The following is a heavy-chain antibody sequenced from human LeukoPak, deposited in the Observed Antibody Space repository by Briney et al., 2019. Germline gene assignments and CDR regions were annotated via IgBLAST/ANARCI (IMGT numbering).Heavy chain of an antibody. J-gene: IGHJ4*02. CDR1: GFTFNNYV. CDR2: ISGSGTTT. CDR3: AKHVASTWLFDY. D-gene: IGHD6-13*01. V-gene: IGHV3-23*01. Sequence: PGGSLRLSCAASGFTFNNYVMTWVRQAPGKGLEWVSVISGSGTTTYYADSLKGRFTISRDNSKNTLYLEMKSLRAGDTAVYYCAKHVASTWLFDYWGQGTLVTVSS.